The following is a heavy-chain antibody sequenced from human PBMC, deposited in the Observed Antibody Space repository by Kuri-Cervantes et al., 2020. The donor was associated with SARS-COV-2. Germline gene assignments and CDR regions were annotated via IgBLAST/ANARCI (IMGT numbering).Heavy chain of an antibody. Sequence: GSLRLSCAASGFTFSSYAMHWVRQAPGKGLEWIGYIYYSGSTNYNPSLKSRVTISVDTSKNQFSLKLSSVTAADTAVYYCARLRVGYSSGWLDYWGQGTLVTVSS. CDR2: IYYSGST. D-gene: IGHD6-19*01. CDR1: GFTFSSYA. CDR3: ARLRVGYSSGWLDY. V-gene: IGHV4-59*08. J-gene: IGHJ4*02.